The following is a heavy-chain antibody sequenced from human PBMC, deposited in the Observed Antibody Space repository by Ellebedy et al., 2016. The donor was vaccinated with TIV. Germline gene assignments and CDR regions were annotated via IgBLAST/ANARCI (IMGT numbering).Heavy chain of an antibody. Sequence: ASVKVSXKASGYTFTTYSMHWVRQAPGQGLEWMGWINADNGKTKSSQKFQGRVTITRDTSASTAYMELSSLRSGDTAVYYCARETHFYDSGSEYPWGSWGQGTLVIVSS. J-gene: IGHJ5*02. V-gene: IGHV1-3*01. CDR3: ARETHFYDSGSEYPWGS. CDR1: GYTFTTYS. CDR2: INADNGKT. D-gene: IGHD1-26*01.